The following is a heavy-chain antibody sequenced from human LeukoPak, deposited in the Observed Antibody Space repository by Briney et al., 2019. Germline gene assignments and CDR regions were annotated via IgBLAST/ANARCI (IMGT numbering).Heavy chain of an antibody. J-gene: IGHJ5*02. CDR2: IYYSGST. D-gene: IGHD2-15*01. V-gene: IGHV4-59*08. Sequence: PSETLSLTCTVSGGSISSYYWSWTRQPPGKGLEWMGYIYYSGSTNYNPSLKSRVTISVDTSKNLFSLKLSSVPAADTPVYYCARRYCSGGSCYAPGDNWFDPWGQGTLVTVSS. CDR1: GGSISSYY. CDR3: ARRYCSGGSCYAPGDNWFDP.